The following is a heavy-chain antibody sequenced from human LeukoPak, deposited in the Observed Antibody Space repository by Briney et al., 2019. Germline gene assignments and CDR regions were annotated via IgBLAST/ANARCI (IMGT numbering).Heavy chain of an antibody. CDR3: SRAREYYYGSGSYYYFDY. V-gene: IGHV3-53*01. Sequence: PGGSLRLSCAASGFTVSSNYMSRVRQAPGKGLEWVSVIYSGGSTYYADSVKGRFTISRDNSKNTLYLQMNSLRAEDTAVYYCSRAREYYYGSGSYYYFDYWGQGTLVTVSS. D-gene: IGHD3-10*01. J-gene: IGHJ4*02. CDR1: GFTVSSNY. CDR2: IYSGGST.